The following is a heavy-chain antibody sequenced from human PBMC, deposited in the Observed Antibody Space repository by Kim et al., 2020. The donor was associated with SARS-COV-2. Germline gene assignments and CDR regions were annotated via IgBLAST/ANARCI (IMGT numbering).Heavy chain of an antibody. CDR2: VYFSGAT. CDR3: AREMRLGGSDY. J-gene: IGHJ4*02. D-gene: IGHD2-15*01. V-gene: IGHV4-39*01. CDR1: GVSINSNAYY. Sequence: SETLSLTCTVSGVSINSNAYYWGWIRQPPGKELEWIGSVYFSGATYYNPPLRGRVTISVDTSTNRFSLTLSSVTAADTAVYYCAREMRLGGSDYWGQGILVTVSS.